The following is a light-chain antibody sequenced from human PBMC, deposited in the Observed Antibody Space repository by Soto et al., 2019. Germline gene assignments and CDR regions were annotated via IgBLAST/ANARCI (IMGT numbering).Light chain of an antibody. V-gene: IGKV3D-20*02. CDR3: QKRNSYPTT. Sequence: EIVLTQSPGTLSLSPGERATLSCRASQSVSNNYLAWYQQKPGQGPRLLIYGASSRATGIPDRFSGSGSGTDLPLIISRLETEDFAVYYCQKRNSYPTTFGQGTRLEIK. CDR1: QSVSNNY. J-gene: IGKJ5*01. CDR2: GAS.